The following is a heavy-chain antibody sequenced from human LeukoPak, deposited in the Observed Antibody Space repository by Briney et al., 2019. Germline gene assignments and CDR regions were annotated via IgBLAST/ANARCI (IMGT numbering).Heavy chain of an antibody. D-gene: IGHD5-18*01. CDR1: GFTFSSYS. CDR2: ISSSSSYI. V-gene: IGHV3-21*01. J-gene: IGHJ4*02. Sequence: GGSLRRSCAASGFTFSSYSMNWVRQAPGKGLEWVSSISSSSSYIYYADSVKGRITISRDNAKNSLYLQMNSLRAEDTAVYYCARIQRGYSYGYGYWGQGTLVTVSS. CDR3: ARIQRGYSYGYGY.